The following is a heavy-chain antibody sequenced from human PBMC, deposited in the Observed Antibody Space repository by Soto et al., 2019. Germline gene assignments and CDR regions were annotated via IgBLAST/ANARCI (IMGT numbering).Heavy chain of an antibody. CDR3: ARGLEQERVRVLEWLGDYYYGMDV. CDR1: GYTFTSYA. V-gene: IGHV1-3*01. Sequence: ASVKVSCKASGYTFTSYAMHWVRQAPGQRLEWMGWINAGNGNTKYSQKFQGRVTITRDTSASTAYMEVSSLRSEDTAVYYCARGLEQERVRVLEWLGDYYYGMDVWGQGTTVTVSS. J-gene: IGHJ6*02. CDR2: INAGNGNT. D-gene: IGHD3-3*01.